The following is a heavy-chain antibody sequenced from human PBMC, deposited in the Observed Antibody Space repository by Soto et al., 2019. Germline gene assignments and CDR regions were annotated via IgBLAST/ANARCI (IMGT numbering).Heavy chain of an antibody. J-gene: IGHJ5*02. CDR3: ARDRGQWLSKGEFDP. CDR2: IIAYNGNT. V-gene: IGHV1-18*01. D-gene: IGHD6-19*01. CDR1: GYTFTTYG. Sequence: QVQLVQSGAEVKKPGASVKVSCKASGYTFTTYGINWVRQAPGQGLEWMGWIIAYNGNTNYAQKLQGRVTMTTDTSTSTAYMELRRLRSDDTAVYYCARDRGQWLSKGEFDPWGQGPRVTVSS.